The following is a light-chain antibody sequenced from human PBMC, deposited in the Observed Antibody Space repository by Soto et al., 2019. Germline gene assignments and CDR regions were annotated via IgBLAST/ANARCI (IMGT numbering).Light chain of an antibody. CDR1: QSVSSSY. CDR2: VAS. V-gene: IGKV3-20*01. CDR3: QQYGSSPRT. Sequence: EIVLTQSPGTLSLSPGERATLSCRASQSVSSSYLAWYQQKPGQAPRLLIYVASSRATGIPDRFSGSGSGTDFTLTISRLEPEDFAVYYCQQYGSSPRTFGQGTKV. J-gene: IGKJ1*01.